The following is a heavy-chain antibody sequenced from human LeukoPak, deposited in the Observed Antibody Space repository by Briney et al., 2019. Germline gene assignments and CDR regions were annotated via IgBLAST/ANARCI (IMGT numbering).Heavy chain of an antibody. CDR1: GFTFSTYE. V-gene: IGHV3-48*03. J-gene: IGHJ5*02. Sequence: GGSLRLSCEASGFTFSTYEMSWVRQAPGKGLEWISYISSSSVLIYYADSVKGRFTISRDNAKNSLFLQMHSPRADDTAVYYCARGTSGTYYNILSNWLDPWGQGTLVTVSS. CDR3: ARGTSGTYYNILSNWLDP. D-gene: IGHD3-10*01. CDR2: ISSSSVLI.